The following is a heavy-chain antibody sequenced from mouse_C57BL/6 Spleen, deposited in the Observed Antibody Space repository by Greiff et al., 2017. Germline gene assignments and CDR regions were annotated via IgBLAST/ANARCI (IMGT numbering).Heavy chain of an antibody. V-gene: IGHV1-64*01. Sequence: QVQLQQPGAELVKPGASVKLSCKASGYTFTSYWMRWVKQRPGQGLEWIGMIHPNSGSTNYNEKFKSKATLTVDKSSSTAYMQLSSLTSEDSAVYYCARSGYYGSRENWGQGTTLTVSS. CDR3: ARSGYYGSREN. CDR2: IHPNSGST. J-gene: IGHJ2*01. CDR1: GYTFTSYW. D-gene: IGHD1-1*01.